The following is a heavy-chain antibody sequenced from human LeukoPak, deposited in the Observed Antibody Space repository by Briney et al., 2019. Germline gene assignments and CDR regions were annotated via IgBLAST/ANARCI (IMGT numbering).Heavy chain of an antibody. CDR1: GFTFSTYS. Sequence: PGGSLRLSCAASGFTFSTYSMNWVRQAPGKGLEWVASITSPVGHIYYAGSLKGRITISRDNAKSSLYLQMNSLRAEDTAVYYCARFVTVTTPFRVFDYWGQGTLVTVSS. CDR3: ARFVTVTTPFRVFDY. CDR2: ITSPVGHI. J-gene: IGHJ4*02. V-gene: IGHV3-21*01. D-gene: IGHD4-17*01.